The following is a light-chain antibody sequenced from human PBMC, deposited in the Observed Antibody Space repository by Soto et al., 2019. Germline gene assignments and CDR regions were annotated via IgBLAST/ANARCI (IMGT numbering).Light chain of an antibody. CDR3: QMWDRSSDHRV. CDR1: NIGSKS. V-gene: IGLV3-21*04. Sequence: SSELIQSPSVSVAPGKTARITCGGNNIGSKSVHWYQQRPGQAPVLVIYYDTDRPSGIPERFSGSNSGNTATLTISRVEAGDEADYYCQMWDRSSDHRVFGGGTKLTVL. CDR2: YDT. J-gene: IGLJ3*02.